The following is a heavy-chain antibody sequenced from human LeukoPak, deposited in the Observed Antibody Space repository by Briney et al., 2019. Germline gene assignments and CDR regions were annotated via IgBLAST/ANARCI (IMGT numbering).Heavy chain of an antibody. V-gene: IGHV3-23*01. Sequence: PGGSLRLSCAASGFTFSDYYMNWIRQAPGKGLEWVAATVGSGPKTYHADSVKGRFTISRDNYKNTLYLQMNSLRAEDTAVYFCTKAPVASCSGAFCYPFDYWGQGTLVTVSS. CDR3: TKAPVASCSGAFCYPFDY. J-gene: IGHJ4*02. CDR2: TVGSGPKT. CDR1: GFTFSDYY. D-gene: IGHD2-15*01.